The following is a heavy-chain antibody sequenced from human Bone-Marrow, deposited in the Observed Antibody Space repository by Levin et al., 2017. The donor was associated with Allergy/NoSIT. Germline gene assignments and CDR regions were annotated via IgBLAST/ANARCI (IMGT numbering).Heavy chain of an antibody. V-gene: IGHV3-74*03. Sequence: QPGGSLRLSCAASGFTFSSFSMHWVRQAPGKGLVWVSRTNSDGSSTAYADSVKGRFTISRDNAKNTLYLQTNSLGVEDTALSYCAGEAGAEGYWGQGTLVTVSS. CDR1: GFTFSSFS. J-gene: IGHJ4*02. CDR3: AGEAGAEGY. CDR2: TNSDGSST. D-gene: IGHD3-10*01.